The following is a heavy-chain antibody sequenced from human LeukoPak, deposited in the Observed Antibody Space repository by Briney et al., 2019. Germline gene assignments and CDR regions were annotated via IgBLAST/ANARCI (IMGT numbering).Heavy chain of an antibody. CDR3: AKEGYGDYESGFDY. D-gene: IGHD4-17*01. J-gene: IGHJ4*02. V-gene: IGHV3-23*01. CDR2: ISGSGDST. CDR1: GFTFSSYA. Sequence: PGGSLRLSCAASGFTFSSYAMSWVRQAPGKGLEWVSGISGSGDSTYYADSVKGRFTISRDNSKNTLYLQMKSPRVEDTAVYYCAKEGYGDYESGFDYWGQGTLVTVSS.